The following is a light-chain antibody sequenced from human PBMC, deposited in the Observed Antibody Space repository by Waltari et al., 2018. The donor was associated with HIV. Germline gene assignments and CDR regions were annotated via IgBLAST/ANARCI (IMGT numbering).Light chain of an antibody. V-gene: IGLV2-11*01. Sequence: QSALTQPRSVSGSPGQSVTISCTGPSSDVGGYNYVSWYQHHPGKAPKFMIYDVTKRPSGVPDRFSGSKSGNTASLTISGLRAEDEADYYCCSYAGRYTYVFGTGTKVTVL. CDR1: SSDVGGYNY. J-gene: IGLJ1*01. CDR3: CSYAGRYTYV. CDR2: DVT.